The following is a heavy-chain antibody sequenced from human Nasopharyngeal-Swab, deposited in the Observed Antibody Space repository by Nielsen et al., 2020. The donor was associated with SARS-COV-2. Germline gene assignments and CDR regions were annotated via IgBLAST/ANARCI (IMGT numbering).Heavy chain of an antibody. V-gene: IGHV3-53*03. CDR2: IYSGGST. J-gene: IGHJ4*02. Sequence: WIRQPPGKGLEWVSVIYSGGSTYYADSVKGRFTTSRDNSKNTLYLQMNSLRAEDTAVYYCARATDYWGQGTLVTVSS. CDR3: ARATDY.